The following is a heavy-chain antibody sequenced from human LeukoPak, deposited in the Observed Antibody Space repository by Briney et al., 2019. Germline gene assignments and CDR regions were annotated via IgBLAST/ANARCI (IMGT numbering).Heavy chain of an antibody. J-gene: IGHJ3*02. Sequence: PGGSLRLSCAASGFIFSSYSMNWVRQAPGKGLEWVSSISSSSSYIYYADSVKGRFTISRDNAKNSLYLQMNSLRAEDTAVYYCASGIAVADASDIWGQGTMVSVSS. CDR1: GFIFSSYS. V-gene: IGHV3-21*01. CDR3: ASGIAVADASDI. CDR2: ISSSSSYI. D-gene: IGHD6-19*01.